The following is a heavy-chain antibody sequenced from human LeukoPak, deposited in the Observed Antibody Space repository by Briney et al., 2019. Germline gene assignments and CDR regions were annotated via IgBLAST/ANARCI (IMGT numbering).Heavy chain of an antibody. CDR2: ISSSSSYI. D-gene: IGHD3-3*01. J-gene: IGHJ5*02. Sequence: GGSLRLTCAASGFTFSSYSMNWVRQAPGKGLEWVSSISSSSSYIYYADSVKGRFTISRDNAKNSLYLQMNSLRAEDTAVYYCARGSNYDFWSGSLGGNWFDPWGQGTLVTVSS. CDR3: ARGSNYDFWSGSLGGNWFDP. CDR1: GFTFSSYS. V-gene: IGHV3-21*01.